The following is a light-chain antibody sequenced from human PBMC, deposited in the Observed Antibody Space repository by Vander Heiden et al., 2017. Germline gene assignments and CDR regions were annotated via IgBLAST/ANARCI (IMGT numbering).Light chain of an antibody. J-gene: IGLJ1*01. Sequence: QPVLTQPPSASGTPGQRVTISCSGSSSNIGRNNVNWYQQLPGSTPKLLIYSNNQRPSGVPARFSGSKSGTSASLAISGPQSEDEGDYYCATWDDGLNHYFVFGTGTRVTVL. CDR1: SSNIGRNN. CDR3: ATWDDGLNHYFV. CDR2: SNN. V-gene: IGLV1-44*01.